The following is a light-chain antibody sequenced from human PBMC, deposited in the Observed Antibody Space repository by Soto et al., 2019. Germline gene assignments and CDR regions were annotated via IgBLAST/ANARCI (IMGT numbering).Light chain of an antibody. CDR3: QQYNKWLTWT. CDR1: QNINSN. Sequence: EIVVTQSPATLSVSPGERATLSCRASQNINSNLAWYQQKPGQGPRLLIYGAFTRATGVPDRFTGSGSGTEFTLTISSLQSEDFAVYYCQQYNKWLTWTFGQGTKVEIK. V-gene: IGKV3-15*01. CDR2: GAF. J-gene: IGKJ1*01.